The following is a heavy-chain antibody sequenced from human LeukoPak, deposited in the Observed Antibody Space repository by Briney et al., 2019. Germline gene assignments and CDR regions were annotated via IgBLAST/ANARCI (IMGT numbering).Heavy chain of an antibody. CDR1: GGSFSAYY. CDR3: ARRMGRRFGERYYYYHYMDV. CDR2: INHSGSI. Sequence: PSETLSLTCAIYGGSFSAYYWNWIRQPPGKGLEWIGEINHSGSINYNSSLKSRVTISVDTSKNQFSLKLSSVTAADTAMYYCARRMGRRFGERYYYYHYMDVWGKGTTVTISS. J-gene: IGHJ6*03. D-gene: IGHD3-10*01. V-gene: IGHV4-34*01.